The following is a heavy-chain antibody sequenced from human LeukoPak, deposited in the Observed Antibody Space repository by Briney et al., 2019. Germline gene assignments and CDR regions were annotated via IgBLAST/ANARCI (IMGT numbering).Heavy chain of an antibody. CDR1: GFTLSSFG. CDR3: AKDRHQWVLLPDY. J-gene: IGHJ4*02. CDR2: ISYDGSNT. D-gene: IGHD1-26*01. Sequence: PKSSLRLSCAASGFTLSSFGMHWVRQAPGNWLECVAVISYDGSNTYSADSVKGGFTISRENSKNTLYLQMNSLRAEDTAVYYCAKDRHQWVLLPDYWGQGTLVSVSS. V-gene: IGHV3-30*18.